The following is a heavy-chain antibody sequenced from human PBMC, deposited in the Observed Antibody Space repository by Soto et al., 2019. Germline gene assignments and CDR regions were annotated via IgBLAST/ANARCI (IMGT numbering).Heavy chain of an antibody. CDR2: ISAYNGNT. CDR1: GYTFTNYG. Sequence: ASVKVSCKASGYTFTNYGISWVRQAPAQGLEWMGWISAYNGNTKYAQKLQGRVTMTTDTSTSTAYMELRSLRSDDTAVYYCARGVGSGSYYNQYNWFDPWGQGTLVTVSS. J-gene: IGHJ5*02. D-gene: IGHD3-10*01. V-gene: IGHV1-18*01. CDR3: ARGVGSGSYYNQYNWFDP.